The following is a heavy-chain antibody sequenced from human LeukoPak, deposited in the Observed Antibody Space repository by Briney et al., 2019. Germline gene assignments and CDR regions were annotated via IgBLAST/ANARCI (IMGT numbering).Heavy chain of an antibody. CDR3: AKEFNRGLPDY. D-gene: IGHD2-21*01. CDR1: GFTFSTYG. J-gene: IGHJ4*02. V-gene: IGHV3-30*18. CDR2: ISYDGSNE. Sequence: PGGSLRLSCAASGFTFSTYGMHWVRQAPGKGLEWVAVISYDGSNEYYADSVKGRFTISRDNSKNTLYLQMSSLRAEVTAVYYCAKEFNRGLPDYWGQGTLVTVPS.